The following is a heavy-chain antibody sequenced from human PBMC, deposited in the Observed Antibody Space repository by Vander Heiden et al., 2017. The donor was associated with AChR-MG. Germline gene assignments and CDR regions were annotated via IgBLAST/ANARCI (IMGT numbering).Heavy chain of an antibody. CDR3: AREKEPSGEYSSYFDY. J-gene: IGHJ4*02. V-gene: IGHV4-31*03. CDR1: DVSISGAGYY. D-gene: IGHD6-6*01. CDR2: IYYSGST. Sequence: QAQLQESGPGLVKPSQTLSLPCTVSDVSISGAGYYWSWIRQHPGKGLEWIGYIYYSGSTYYNPSLKSRVTISVDTSKNQFSLKLSSVTAAETAVYYCAREKEPSGEYSSYFDYWGQGTLVTVSS.